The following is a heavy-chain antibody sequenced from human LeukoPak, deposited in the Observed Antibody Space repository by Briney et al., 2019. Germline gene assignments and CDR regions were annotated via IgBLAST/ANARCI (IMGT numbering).Heavy chain of an antibody. CDR1: GYTFSGYY. V-gene: IGHV1-2*02. Sequence: ASVKVSCKASGYTFSGYYMHWVRQAPGQGLEWMGWINPNNGGTNYAQKFQGRVTMTRDTSISTAYMELSSLRSEDTAVYYCAGGLTVTNDYWAREPWSPSPQ. D-gene: IGHD4-17*01. CDR2: INPNNGGT. CDR3: AGGLTVTNDY. J-gene: IGHJ4*02.